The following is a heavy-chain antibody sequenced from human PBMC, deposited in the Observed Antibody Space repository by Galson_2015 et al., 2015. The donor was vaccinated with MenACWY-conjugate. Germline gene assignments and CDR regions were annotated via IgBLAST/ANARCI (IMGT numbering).Heavy chain of an antibody. CDR1: GFTFSTYS. CDR2: ISSTGSYI. J-gene: IGHJ3*01. Sequence: SLRLSCAASGFTFSTYSINWVRQAPGKGLEWVSSISSTGSYIYYADSVKGRFTISRDNARNSVYLQMNSLRAEDTAMYYCARTGGYRFGDAFDFWGQGTMVTVSS. V-gene: IGHV3-21*01. D-gene: IGHD2-15*01. CDR3: ARTGGYRFGDAFDF.